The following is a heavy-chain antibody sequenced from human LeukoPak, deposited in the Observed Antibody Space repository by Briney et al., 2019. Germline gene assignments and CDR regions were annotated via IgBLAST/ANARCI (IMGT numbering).Heavy chain of an antibody. CDR3: ARDGRGHYYDSSVFSYPGRGVGSFDY. CDR2: IKQDGSEK. V-gene: IGHV3-7*01. D-gene: IGHD3-22*01. J-gene: IGHJ4*02. Sequence: PGGSLRLSCAASGFTFSNCWMNWVRQAPGKGLEWVANIKQDGSEKYYVDSVKGRFTISRDNAKNSLYLQMNNLRAEDTAVYYCARDGRGHYYDSSVFSYPGRGVGSFDYGGRGPLSTVP. CDR1: GFTFSNCW.